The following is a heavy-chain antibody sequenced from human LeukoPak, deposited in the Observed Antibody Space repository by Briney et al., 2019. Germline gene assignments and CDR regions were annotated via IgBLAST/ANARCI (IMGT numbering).Heavy chain of an antibody. CDR2: ISLRGLT. V-gene: IGHV4-4*02. CDR1: GGSISGTNW. J-gene: IGHJ4*02. Sequence: SGTLSLTCGVSGGSISGTNWWSWVRRPPGQGLEWIGEISLRGLTNYNPSLRSRLTMSLDDTKNQVSLTLTSVTAADTAVEDCSRGSGPFSPFGLWGQGTL. D-gene: IGHD2/OR15-2a*01. CDR3: SRGSGPFSPFGL.